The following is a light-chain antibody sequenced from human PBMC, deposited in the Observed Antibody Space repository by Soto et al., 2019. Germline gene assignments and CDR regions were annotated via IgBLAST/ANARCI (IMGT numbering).Light chain of an antibody. V-gene: IGKV3-11*02. CDR3: HQRTNWPSIT. J-gene: IGKJ5*01. CDR2: GAS. Sequence: EIVLTQSPATLSLSPGETATLSCRASQSVSNYLAWYQHKPGQAPRLLIYGASNRATGVSARISGSGSGRDSSLTINSLEPEDSAVYYCHQRTNWPSITFGQGTRLEI. CDR1: QSVSNY.